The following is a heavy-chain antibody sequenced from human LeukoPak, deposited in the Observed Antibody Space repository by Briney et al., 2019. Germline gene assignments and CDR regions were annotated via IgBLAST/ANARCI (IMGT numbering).Heavy chain of an antibody. CDR2: IIPIFGTA. D-gene: IGHD2-21*02. CDR3: ARGMVVTRRGNWFDP. Sequence: SVKVSCKASGGTFSSYAISWVRQAPGQGLEWMGGIIPIFGTANYAQKFQGRVTITADESTSTAYMELSSLGSEDTAVYYCARGMVVTRRGNWFDPWGQGTLVTVSS. V-gene: IGHV1-69*13. CDR1: GGTFSSYA. J-gene: IGHJ5*02.